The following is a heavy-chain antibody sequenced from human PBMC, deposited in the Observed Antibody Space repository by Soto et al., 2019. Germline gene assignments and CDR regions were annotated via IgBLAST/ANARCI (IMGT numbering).Heavy chain of an antibody. CDR1: GSTFSRYW. J-gene: IGHJ4*02. CDR2: IKEDGGEK. Sequence: GGSLRLSCAASGSTFSRYWMSWVRQAPGKGLEWVANIKEDGGEKYYVDSVKGRFIISRDNAKNSLFLQMNSLGADDTAVYFCARGAFGYDILTGYYDYWGQGTLVTVSS. CDR3: ARGAFGYDILTGYYDY. V-gene: IGHV3-7*01. D-gene: IGHD3-9*01.